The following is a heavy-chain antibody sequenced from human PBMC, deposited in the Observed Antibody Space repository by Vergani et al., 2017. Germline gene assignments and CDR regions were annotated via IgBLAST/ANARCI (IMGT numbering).Heavy chain of an antibody. CDR3: ARPSGYWSGYYRFDY. Sequence: EVQLVESGGGLVKPGGSLRLSCAASGFTFSNAWMSWVRQAPGKGLEWVSAISGSGGSTYYADSVKGRFTISRDNSKNTLYLQMNSLRSEDTAVYYCARPSGYWSGYYRFDYWGQGTLVTVSS. CDR2: ISGSGGST. V-gene: IGHV3-23*04. CDR1: GFTFSNAW. J-gene: IGHJ4*02. D-gene: IGHD3-3*01.